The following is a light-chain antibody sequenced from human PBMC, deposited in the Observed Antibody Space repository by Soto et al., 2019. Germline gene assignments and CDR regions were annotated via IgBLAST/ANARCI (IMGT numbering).Light chain of an antibody. Sequence: DIQMTQSPASLSASVVDGFTITFRASQGIRNDLGWYQQKPGKAPKRLIYAASSLQSGVPSRFSGSGFGTEFTLTISSLQPEDFATYYCQQLNSYPLTFGGGTKVDIK. CDR3: QQLNSYPLT. J-gene: IGKJ4*01. CDR1: QGIRND. CDR2: AAS. V-gene: IGKV1-17*01.